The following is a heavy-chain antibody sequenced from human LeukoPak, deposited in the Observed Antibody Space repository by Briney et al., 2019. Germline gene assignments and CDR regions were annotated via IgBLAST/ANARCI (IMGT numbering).Heavy chain of an antibody. D-gene: IGHD3-9*01. Sequence: PGGSLRLSCVASGFTFRDFSMSWVRQAPGKGLEWVSVISNGGDHTYYADSVKGRFAISRDNSKNTLYLQMSSLRTEDTAIYYCAKDRLYFGNDFGDYWGQGTLATVSS. CDR2: ISNGGDHT. V-gene: IGHV3-23*01. CDR1: GFTFRDFS. CDR3: AKDRLYFGNDFGDY. J-gene: IGHJ4*02.